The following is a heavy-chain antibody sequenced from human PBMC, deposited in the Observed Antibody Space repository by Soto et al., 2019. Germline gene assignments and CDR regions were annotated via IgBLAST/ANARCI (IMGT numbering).Heavy chain of an antibody. CDR3: ARDGIAAAGTSWLDP. V-gene: IGHV1-3*05. CDR2: INAGNGNT. D-gene: IGHD6-13*01. J-gene: IGHJ5*02. Sequence: QVQLVQSGAEEKKPGASVKVSCKASGYTFTSHAMHWVRQAPGQRLEWMGWINAGNGNTKYSQKFQGRVTITTDTSARTADMEMSSLRSEDTAVYYCARDGIAAAGTSWLDPWGQGTLVTVSS. CDR1: GYTFTSHA.